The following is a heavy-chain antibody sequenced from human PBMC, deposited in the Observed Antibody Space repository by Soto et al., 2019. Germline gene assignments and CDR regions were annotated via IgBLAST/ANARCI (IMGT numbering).Heavy chain of an antibody. Sequence: QITLKESGPTLVKPTQTLTLTCTFSGCSLSTSGEGVGWLRQPPGKALEWLTLIYWDDDRRYSISLSSRLAIPKHNSNNQVGRTMTNMDPVDRATYYCVRYSRGDDGFGYWGRGSPVPVSS. V-gene: IGHV2-5*02. CDR3: VRYSRGDDGFGY. CDR1: GCSLSTSGEG. D-gene: IGHD3-22*01. J-gene: IGHJ4*02. CDR2: IYWDDDR.